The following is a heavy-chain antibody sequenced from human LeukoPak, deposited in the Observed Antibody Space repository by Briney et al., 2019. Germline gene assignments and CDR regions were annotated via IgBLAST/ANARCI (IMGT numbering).Heavy chain of an antibody. Sequence: SETLSISCTVSGGSISSYYWSWIRQPPGKGLEWIGYIYYSGSTYYNPSLKSRVTISVDTSKNQFSLKLSSVTAADTAVYYCAREGAVVAANWFDPWGQGTLVTVSS. CDR2: IYYSGST. CDR3: AREGAVVAANWFDP. J-gene: IGHJ5*02. CDR1: GGSISSYY. V-gene: IGHV4-59*12. D-gene: IGHD3-22*01.